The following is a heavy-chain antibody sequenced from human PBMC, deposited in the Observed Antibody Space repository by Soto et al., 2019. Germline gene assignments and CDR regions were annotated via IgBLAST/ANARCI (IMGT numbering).Heavy chain of an antibody. CDR3: AKLDYGDYGGVDY. J-gene: IGHJ4*02. CDR1: GFTFSSYA. V-gene: IGHV3-23*01. CDR2: ISGSGGST. Sequence: GGSLRLSCAASGFTFSSYAMSWVRQAPGKGLEWVSTISGSGGSTYYADSVKGRFTISRDNSKNTLDLQMNSLRAEDTAVYYCAKLDYGDYGGVDYWGLGTLATVSS. D-gene: IGHD4-17*01.